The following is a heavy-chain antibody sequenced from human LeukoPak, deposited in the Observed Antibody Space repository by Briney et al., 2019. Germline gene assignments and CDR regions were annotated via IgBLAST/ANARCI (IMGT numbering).Heavy chain of an antibody. CDR1: GSTFSSYG. D-gene: IGHD1-26*01. Sequence: AGGSLRLSCAASGSTFSSYGMHWVRQAPGKGLEWVAFIRYDGINKYYADSVKGRFTISRDNSKNTLYLQMNSLRAEDTAVYYCANGELLGDYWGQGTLVTVSS. V-gene: IGHV3-30*02. J-gene: IGHJ4*02. CDR2: IRYDGINK. CDR3: ANGELLGDY.